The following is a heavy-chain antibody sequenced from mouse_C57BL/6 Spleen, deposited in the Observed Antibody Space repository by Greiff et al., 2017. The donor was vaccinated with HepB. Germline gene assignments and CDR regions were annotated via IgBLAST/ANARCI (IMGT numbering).Heavy chain of an antibody. CDR2: IYPRSGNT. D-gene: IGHD4-1*01. Sequence: QVQLQQSGAELARPGASVKLSCKASGYTFTSYGISWVKQRTGQGLEWIGEIYPRSGNTYYNEKFKGKATLTADKSSSTAYMELRSLTSEDSAVYFCAREGELGYYFDYWGQGTTLTVSS. CDR3: AREGELGYYFDY. V-gene: IGHV1-81*01. CDR1: GYTFTSYG. J-gene: IGHJ2*01.